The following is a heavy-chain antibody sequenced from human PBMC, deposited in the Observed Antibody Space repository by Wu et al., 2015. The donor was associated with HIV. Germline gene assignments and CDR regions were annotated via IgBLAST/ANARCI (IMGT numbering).Heavy chain of an antibody. V-gene: IGHV1-18*01. J-gene: IGHJ4*02. CDR3: ARRRTVAGAPFDY. CDR1: GDNFVSYT. Sequence: QAQLVQSGAEVKKPGSSVKISCKASGDNFVSYTISWVRLAPGQGLEWLGWISTYNGNTNYAQKFQGRVTMTTDTSTSTAYMELRSLRSDDTAVYYCARRRTVAGAPFDYWGQGTLVTVSS. D-gene: IGHD6-19*01. CDR2: ISTYNGNT.